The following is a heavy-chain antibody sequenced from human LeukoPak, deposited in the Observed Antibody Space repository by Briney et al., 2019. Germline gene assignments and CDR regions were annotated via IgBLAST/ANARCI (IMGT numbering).Heavy chain of an antibody. D-gene: IGHD5-24*01. J-gene: IGHJ4*02. CDR2: ISWDGGST. V-gene: IGHV3-43D*03. Sequence: PGGSLRLSCAASGFTFDDYAMHWVRQAPGKGLEWVSLISWDGGSTYYADSVKGRFTISRDNNKNSLYLQMNSPRAEDTALYYCAKDIGMATIGDYFDYWGQGTLVTVSS. CDR1: GFTFDDYA. CDR3: AKDIGMATIGDYFDY.